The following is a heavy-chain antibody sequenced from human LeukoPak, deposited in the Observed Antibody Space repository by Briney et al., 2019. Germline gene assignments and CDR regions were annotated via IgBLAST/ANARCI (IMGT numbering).Heavy chain of an antibody. CDR1: RGTFSNYA. Sequence: ASVRVSCKASRGTFSNYAINWVRQAPGPGLEWMGGIIPIFGTANYAQKFQGRVTITADESTSTVYMELNSLKSEDTAVYYCARGWDYDSGGRPTAYVYWGQGTLVTVSS. V-gene: IGHV1-69*13. J-gene: IGHJ4*02. CDR2: IIPIFGTA. CDR3: ARGWDYDSGGRPTAYVY. D-gene: IGHD3-22*01.